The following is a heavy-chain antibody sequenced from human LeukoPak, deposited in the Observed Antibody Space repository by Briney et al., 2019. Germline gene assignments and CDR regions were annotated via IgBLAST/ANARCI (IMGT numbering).Heavy chain of an antibody. CDR1: GYTFTSYG. CDR3: ARDRSPYYYDSSSHGDYFDY. J-gene: IGHJ4*02. D-gene: IGHD3-22*01. V-gene: IGHV1-18*01. CDR2: ISAYNGNT. Sequence: ASVKVSCKASGYTFTSYGISWVRQAPGQGLEWMGWISAYNGNTNYAQKLQGRVTMTTDTSTSTAYMELRGLRSDDTAVYYCARDRSPYYYDSSSHGDYFDYWGQGTLVTVSS.